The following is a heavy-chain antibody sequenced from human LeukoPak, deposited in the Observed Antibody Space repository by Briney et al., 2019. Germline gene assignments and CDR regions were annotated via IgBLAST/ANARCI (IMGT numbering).Heavy chain of an antibody. CDR1: GFTFGDYT. D-gene: IGHD3-22*01. J-gene: IGHJ4*02. Sequence: GGSLRPSCTASGFTFGDYTMSWFRQAPGKGLEWVSFIRSKTYGGTTEYAASVKGRFTISRDDSKSIAYLQMNSLKTEDTAMYYCTREKSYYYDTSGSDYWGQGTLVTVSS. CDR2: IRSKTYGGTT. V-gene: IGHV3-49*03. CDR3: TREKSYYYDTSGSDY.